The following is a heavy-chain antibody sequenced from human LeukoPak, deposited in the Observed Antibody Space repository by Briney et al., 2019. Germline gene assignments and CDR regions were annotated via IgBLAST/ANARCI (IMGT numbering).Heavy chain of an antibody. CDR3: ARGATAAHDAFDI. CDR1: GFTFSSYA. J-gene: IGHJ3*02. CDR2: IYSGGST. Sequence: PGGSLRLSCAASGFTFSSYAMSWVRQAPGKGLEWVSVIYSGGSTYYADSVKGRFAISRDNSKNTLYLQMNSLRAEDTAVYYCARGATAAHDAFDIWGQGTMVTVSS. D-gene: IGHD5-24*01. V-gene: IGHV3-66*01.